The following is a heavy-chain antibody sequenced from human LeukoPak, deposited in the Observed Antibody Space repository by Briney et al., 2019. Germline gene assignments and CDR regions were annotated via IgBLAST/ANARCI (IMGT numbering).Heavy chain of an antibody. V-gene: IGHV1-24*01. CDR2: FDPEDGET. D-gene: IGHD3-3*01. Sequence: ASVKVSCKVSGYTLTELSTHWVRQAPGKGLEWMGGFDPEDGETIYAQKFQGRVTMTEDTSTDTAYMELSSLRSEDTAVYYCATLPRFLETNWFDPWGQGTLVTVSS. J-gene: IGHJ5*02. CDR1: GYTLTELS. CDR3: ATLPRFLETNWFDP.